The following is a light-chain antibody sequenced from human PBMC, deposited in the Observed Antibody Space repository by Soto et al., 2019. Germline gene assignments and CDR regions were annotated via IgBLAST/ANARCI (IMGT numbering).Light chain of an antibody. V-gene: IGKV1-39*01. CDR1: QSISSY. CDR3: QQSYSTPWT. CDR2: AAS. Sequence: DIQVTRSLSSLSASVGARVTITCRASQSISSYLNWYQQKPGKAPKLLIYAASSLQSGVPSRFSGSGSGTDFTLTISSLQPEDFATYYCQQSYSTPWTFGQGTKVDIK. J-gene: IGKJ1*01.